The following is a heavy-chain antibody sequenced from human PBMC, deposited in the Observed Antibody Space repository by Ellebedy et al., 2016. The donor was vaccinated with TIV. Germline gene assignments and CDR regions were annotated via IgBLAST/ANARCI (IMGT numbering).Heavy chain of an antibody. CDR1: GYTFTSYG. D-gene: IGHD3-9*01. V-gene: IGHV1-18*01. J-gene: IGHJ4*02. CDR2: ISAYNGNT. CDR3: ARDYDILTGPDWDY. Sequence: ASVKVSCXASGYTFTSYGISWVRQAPGQGLEWMGWISAYNGNTNYAQKLQGRVTMTTDTSTSTAYMELRSLRSDDTAVYYCARDYDILTGPDWDYWGQGTLVTVSS.